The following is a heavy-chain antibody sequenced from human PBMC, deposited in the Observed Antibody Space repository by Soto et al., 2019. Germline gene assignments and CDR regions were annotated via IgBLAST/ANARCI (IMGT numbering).Heavy chain of an antibody. CDR2: VYYTGST. J-gene: IGHJ4*02. Sequence: SETLSVTCSVSGGSISCSYWSWIRQSPGKGLEWLGYVYYTGSTNYSPSLRSRVSISVDTSKNEFSLRLSSVNAADTAVYFCARSVAVPGAHIDYSGQGTQVTVSS. D-gene: IGHD6-19*01. V-gene: IGHV4-59*01. CDR3: ARSVAVPGAHIDY. CDR1: GGSISCSY.